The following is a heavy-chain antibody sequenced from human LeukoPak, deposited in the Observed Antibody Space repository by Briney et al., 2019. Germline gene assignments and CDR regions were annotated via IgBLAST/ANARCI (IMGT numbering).Heavy chain of an antibody. CDR2: ISGSGGKS. J-gene: IGHJ4*02. D-gene: IGHD2-15*01. V-gene: IGHV3-23*01. CDR3: AKDRGAFVVAAARYFDY. CDR1: GFTFSSYA. Sequence: GGSLRLSCAASGFTFSSYAMSWVRQAPGKGLEWVSTISGSGGKSFYADSVKGRFTISRDNSKDTVYLQMNSLRAEDTAVYYCAKDRGAFVVAAARYFDYWGQGTLVTVSS.